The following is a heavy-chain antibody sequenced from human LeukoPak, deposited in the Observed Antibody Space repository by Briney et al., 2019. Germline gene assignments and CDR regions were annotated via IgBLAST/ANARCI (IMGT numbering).Heavy chain of an antibody. J-gene: IGHJ4*02. D-gene: IGHD1-1*01. CDR3: AKDGWNDIPDY. CDR1: GFTFSSYA. V-gene: IGHV3-23*01. Sequence: GXXLRLSCAASGFTFSSYAMSWVRQTPGKGLEWVSGIVGSGGITYYADSVKGRFTISRDNSKKTLYLQMNSLRAEDTAVYYCAKDGWNDIPDYWGQGTLVTVSS. CDR2: IVGSGGIT.